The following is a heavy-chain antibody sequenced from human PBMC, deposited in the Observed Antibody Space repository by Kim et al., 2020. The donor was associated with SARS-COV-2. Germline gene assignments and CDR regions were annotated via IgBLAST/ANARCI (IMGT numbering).Heavy chain of an antibody. Sequence: GGSLRLSCTASGFTFGDYAMSWFRQAPGKGLEWVGFIRSKAYGGTKEYAASVKGRFTISRDDSKSIAYLQMNSLKTEDTAVYYCTRVLPEQWLVHWFDTWGQGTLVTVSS. CDR3: TRVLPEQWLVHWFDT. CDR1: GFTFGDYA. D-gene: IGHD6-19*01. V-gene: IGHV3-49*03. CDR2: IRSKAYGGTK. J-gene: IGHJ5*02.